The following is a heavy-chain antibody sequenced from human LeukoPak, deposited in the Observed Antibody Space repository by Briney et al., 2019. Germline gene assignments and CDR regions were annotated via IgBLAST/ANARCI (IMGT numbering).Heavy chain of an antibody. J-gene: IGHJ3*02. CDR1: GFSFNIYW. CDR3: AKIHTNHWNDAFDI. Sequence: GGTLRLSCAASGFSFNIYWMSWVRQAPGKGLEWVASIKPDGSEKNYVDSVKGRFTISRDNAKNSVYLQMNSLRAGDTAVYYCAKIHTNHWNDAFDIWGQGTMVTVSS. D-gene: IGHD1-1*01. V-gene: IGHV3-7*02. CDR2: IKPDGSEK.